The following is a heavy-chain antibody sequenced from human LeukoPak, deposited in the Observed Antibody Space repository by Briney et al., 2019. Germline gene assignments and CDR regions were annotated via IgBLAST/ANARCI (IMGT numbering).Heavy chain of an antibody. CDR2: ISSSPSTI. D-gene: IGHD1-26*01. CDR3: ARGGRASAYT. J-gene: IGHJ5*02. V-gene: IGHV3-48*03. Sequence: GGSLRLSCAASGFTFSSYEMSWVRQAPGKGLEWVSYISSSPSTIFYADSVKGRFTISRSNAANSLYLQMNSLRAEDTAVYYCARGGRASAYTWGQGTLVTVSS. CDR1: GFTFSSYE.